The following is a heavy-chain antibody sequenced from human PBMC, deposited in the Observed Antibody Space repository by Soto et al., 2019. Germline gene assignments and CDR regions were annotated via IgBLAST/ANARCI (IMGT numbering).Heavy chain of an antibody. V-gene: IGHV3-21*01. CDR1: GFTFSSYS. CDR2: ISSSSSYI. CDR3: ARAPPSSYIVATITYFGPDY. J-gene: IGHJ4*02. Sequence: EVQLVESGGGLVKPGGSLRLSCAASGFTFSSYSMNWVRQAPGKGLEWVSSISSSSSYIYYADSVKGRFTISRDNAKNSLSLQMNGLRAEDTAVYYCARAPPSSYIVATITYFGPDYWGQGTLVTVSS. D-gene: IGHD5-12*01.